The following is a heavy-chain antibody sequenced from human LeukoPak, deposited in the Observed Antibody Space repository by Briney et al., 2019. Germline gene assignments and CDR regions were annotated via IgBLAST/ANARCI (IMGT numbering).Heavy chain of an antibody. D-gene: IGHD6-19*01. CDR1: GYTFTGYY. CDR2: INPNSGGT. CDR3: ARGPRLDSSGWYYGTFDI. Sequence: ASVKVSCKASGYTFTGYYMHWVRQAPGQGLEWMGRINPNSGGTNYAQKFQGRVTMTRDTSISTAYMELSRLRSDDTAVYYCARGPRLDSSGWYYGTFDIWGQGTMVTVSS. V-gene: IGHV1-2*06. J-gene: IGHJ3*02.